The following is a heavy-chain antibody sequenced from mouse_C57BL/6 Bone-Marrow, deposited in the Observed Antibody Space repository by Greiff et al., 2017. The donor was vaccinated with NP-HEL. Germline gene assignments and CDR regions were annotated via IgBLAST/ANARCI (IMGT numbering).Heavy chain of an antibody. J-gene: IGHJ2*01. CDR1: GYTFTSYG. V-gene: IGHV1-81*01. CDR3: ARDPITTVVAGSYFDY. Sequence: VQLQQSGAELARPGASVKLSCKASGYTFTSYGISWVKQRTGQGLEWIGEIYPRSGNTYYNEKFKGKATLTADKSSSTAYMELRSLTSEDSAVYFCARDPITTVVAGSYFDYWGQGTTLTVSS. D-gene: IGHD1-1*01. CDR2: IYPRSGNT.